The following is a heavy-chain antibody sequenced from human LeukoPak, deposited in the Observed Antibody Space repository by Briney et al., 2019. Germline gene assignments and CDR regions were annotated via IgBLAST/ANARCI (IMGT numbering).Heavy chain of an antibody. CDR2: FDPEDGET. CDR3: ARGLSGWYDY. J-gene: IGHJ4*02. D-gene: IGHD6-19*01. V-gene: IGHV1-24*01. CDR1: GYTLTELS. Sequence: ASVKVSCKVSGYTLTELSMHWVRQAPGKGLEWMGGFDPEDGETIYAQKFQGRVTMTRNTSISTAYMELSSLRSEDAAVYYCARGLSGWYDYWGQGTLVTVSS.